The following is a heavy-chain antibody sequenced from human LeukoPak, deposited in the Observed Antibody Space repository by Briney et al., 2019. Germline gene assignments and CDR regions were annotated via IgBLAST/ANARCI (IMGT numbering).Heavy chain of an antibody. D-gene: IGHD2-8*01. CDR2: ISWNSGSM. CDR3: AKYIMGGDYYYYGMDV. CDR1: GFTFDDYA. Sequence: GGSLRLSCAASGFTFDDYAMHWVRQAPGKGLEWVSGISWNSGSMGYADSVKGRFTISRDNAKNSLYLQMNSLRAEDTALYYCAKYIMGGDYYYYGMDVWGQGTTVTVSS. J-gene: IGHJ6*02. V-gene: IGHV3-9*01.